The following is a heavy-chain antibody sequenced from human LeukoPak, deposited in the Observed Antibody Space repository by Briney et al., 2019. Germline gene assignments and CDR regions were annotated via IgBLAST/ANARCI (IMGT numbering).Heavy chain of an antibody. V-gene: IGHV4-39*01. Sequence: SETLSLTCTVSGGSISSSSYYWGWIRQPPGKGLEWIGSIYYSGSTYYNPSLKSRVTISVDTSKNQFSLKLSSVTAADTAVYYCARLSSGWCLYFDYWGQGTLVTVSS. CDR1: GGSISSSSYY. CDR2: IYYSGST. D-gene: IGHD6-19*01. CDR3: ARLSSGWCLYFDY. J-gene: IGHJ4*02.